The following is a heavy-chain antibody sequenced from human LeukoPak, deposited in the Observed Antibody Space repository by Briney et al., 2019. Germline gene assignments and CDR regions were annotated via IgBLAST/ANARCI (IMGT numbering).Heavy chain of an antibody. CDR1: GFTFSSYA. V-gene: IGHV3-30*04. Sequence: GRSLRLSCAASGFTFSSYAMHWVRQAPGKGLEWVAVISHDGSNKYYADSVKGRFSISRDNSKNTLYLQMNSLGVDDTAVYYCARVKLGAMVDYWGQGTLVTGSS. J-gene: IGHJ4*02. D-gene: IGHD1-26*01. CDR2: ISHDGSNK. CDR3: ARVKLGAMVDY.